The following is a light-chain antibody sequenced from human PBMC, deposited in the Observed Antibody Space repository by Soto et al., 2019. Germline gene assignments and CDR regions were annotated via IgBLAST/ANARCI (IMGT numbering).Light chain of an antibody. Sequence: QSVLTQPPSVSGAPGQRVTISCTGSSSNIGAGHDVHWYQHSPGTAPKLLIYRFNNRPSGVPDRFSGSKSGTSASLAISGLQAEDEADYYCSSYGGRYNYVFGTGTKLTVL. CDR3: SSYGGRYNYV. J-gene: IGLJ1*01. V-gene: IGLV1-40*01. CDR1: SSNIGAGHD. CDR2: RFN.